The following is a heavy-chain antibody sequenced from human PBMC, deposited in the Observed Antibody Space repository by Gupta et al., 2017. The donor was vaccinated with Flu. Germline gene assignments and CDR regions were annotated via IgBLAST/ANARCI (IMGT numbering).Heavy chain of an antibody. J-gene: IGHJ6*03. CDR1: GGSFSGYY. D-gene: IGHD3-9*01. Sequence: QVQLQQWGAGLLKPSETLSLTCAVYGGSFSGYYWSWIRQPPGKGLEWIGEINHSGSTNYNPSLKSRVTRSVDTSKNQFSLKLSSVTAADTAVYYCARGAEYYDILTGKYYYYYYMDVWGKGTTVTVSS. CDR2: INHSGST. V-gene: IGHV4-34*01. CDR3: ARGAEYYDILTGKYYYYYYMDV.